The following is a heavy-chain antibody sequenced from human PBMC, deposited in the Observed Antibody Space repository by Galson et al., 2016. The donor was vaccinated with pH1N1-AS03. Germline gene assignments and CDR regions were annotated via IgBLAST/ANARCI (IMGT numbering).Heavy chain of an antibody. V-gene: IGHV4-59*01. Sequence: ETLSLTCSVSGDSLDTFSWTWIRQPPGKGLEWIGFTFYGGSTHYNPSLKSLITISVDTSKNLFSLQLNSLTAADTAVYYCASRTSFLYSYGSDVWGQGTTVIVSS. CDR3: ASRTSFLYSYGSDV. CDR1: GDSLDTFS. D-gene: IGHD2/OR15-2a*01. CDR2: TFYGGST. J-gene: IGHJ6*02.